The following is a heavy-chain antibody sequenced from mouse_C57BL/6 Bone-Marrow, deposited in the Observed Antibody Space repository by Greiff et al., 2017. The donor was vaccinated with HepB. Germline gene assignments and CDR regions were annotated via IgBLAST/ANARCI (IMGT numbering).Heavy chain of an antibody. CDR3: ARKGGTTVVATDYAMDY. CDR1: GFSLTSYG. V-gene: IGHV2-2*01. CDR2: IWSGGST. Sequence: VKLVESGPGLVQPSQSLSITCTVSGFSLTSYGVHWVRQSPGKGLEWLGVIWSGGSTDYNAAFISRLSISKDNSKSQVFFKMNSLQADDTAIYYCARKGGTTVVATDYAMDYWGQGTSVTVSS. D-gene: IGHD1-1*01. J-gene: IGHJ4*01.